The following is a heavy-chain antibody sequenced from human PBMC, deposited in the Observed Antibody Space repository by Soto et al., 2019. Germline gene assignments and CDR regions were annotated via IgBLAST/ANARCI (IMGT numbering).Heavy chain of an antibody. CDR3: ARARRIENWLDH. CDR1: GGSLFVDY. Sequence: SETLSLTCTSSGGSLFVDYCTWIRQPAGGGLEWIGRINSDGNTNYSPSLKSRVTMSVDPSRKHFSLNLTSVTAADTASYFCARARRIENWLDHWGQGIQVTVSS. V-gene: IGHV4-4*07. J-gene: IGHJ5*02. CDR2: INSDGNT. D-gene: IGHD2-15*01.